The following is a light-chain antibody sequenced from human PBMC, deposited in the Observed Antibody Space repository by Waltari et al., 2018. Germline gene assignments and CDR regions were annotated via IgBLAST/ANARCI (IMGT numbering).Light chain of an antibody. V-gene: IGKV1-6*01. CDR2: AAS. J-gene: IGKJ3*01. Sequence: IQTTQSPSALSASVGDRVTISCRASQNIYSNLAWYQQKPGKAPKLLIYAASSLQSGIPSRFSGSGSGTDFTLTISSLQPEDSAAYYCQHYYDNPFTFGPGTKLDIK. CDR3: QHYYDNPFT. CDR1: QNIYSN.